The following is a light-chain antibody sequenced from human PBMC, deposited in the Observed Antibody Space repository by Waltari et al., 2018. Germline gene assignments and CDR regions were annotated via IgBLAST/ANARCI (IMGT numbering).Light chain of an antibody. Sequence: EIVLTQSPATLSLSPGERATLSCRASQSVSSYLAWYQQKPGQAPRLLIYDASNRSTGIPARFSGSGSGTDFTLTISSPEPEDSAVYYCQQRSNWPPITFGQGTRLEIK. CDR1: QSVSSY. J-gene: IGKJ5*01. V-gene: IGKV3-11*01. CDR3: QQRSNWPPIT. CDR2: DAS.